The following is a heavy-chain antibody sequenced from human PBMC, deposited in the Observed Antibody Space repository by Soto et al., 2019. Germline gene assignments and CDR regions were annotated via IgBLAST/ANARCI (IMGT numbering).Heavy chain of an antibody. CDR1: GDSLNNDNW. Sequence: QVQLQESGPGLVKPSGTLSLTCAVSGDSLNNDNWWTWVRQSPVKGLEWIGATFRDGNTNYSPSXXXXXXXXXXXXXXXXXXXXXXXXXXXXXXYXXXXXXXNNVVLVSWGQGTLVTVSS. J-gene: IGHJ4*02. CDR2: TFRDGNT. V-gene: IGHV4-4*02. CDR3: XXXXXNNVVLVS. D-gene: IGHD2-21*01.